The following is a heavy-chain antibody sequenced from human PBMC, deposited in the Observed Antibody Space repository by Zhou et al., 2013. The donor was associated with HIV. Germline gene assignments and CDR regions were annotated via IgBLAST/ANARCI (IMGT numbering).Heavy chain of an antibody. CDR1: GGTFSSYA. D-gene: IGHD5-18*01. CDR2: IIPIFGTA. V-gene: IGHV1-69*05. J-gene: IGHJ6*03. Sequence: QVQLVQSGAEVKKPGSSVKVSCKASGGTFSSYAISWVRQAPGQGLEWMGGIIPIFGTANYAQKFQGRVTITTDESTSTAYMELSSLRSEDTAVYYCAREERVQLWEYYYYYMDVWGKGTTVTVSS. CDR3: AREERVQLWEYYYYYMDV.